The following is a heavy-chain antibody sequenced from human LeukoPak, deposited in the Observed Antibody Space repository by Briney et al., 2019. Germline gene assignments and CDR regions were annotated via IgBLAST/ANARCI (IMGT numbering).Heavy chain of an antibody. J-gene: IGHJ4*02. CDR3: ARGNFWSGYCDY. V-gene: IGHV4-61*02. CDR1: GGSLSSGSYY. CDR2: IYTSGST. D-gene: IGHD3-3*01. Sequence: SQTLSLTCTVSGGSLSSGSYYWSWIRQPAGKGLEWIGRIYTSGSTNYNPSLKSRVTISVDTSKNQFSLKLSSVTAADTAVYYCARGNFWSGYCDYWGQGTLVTVSS.